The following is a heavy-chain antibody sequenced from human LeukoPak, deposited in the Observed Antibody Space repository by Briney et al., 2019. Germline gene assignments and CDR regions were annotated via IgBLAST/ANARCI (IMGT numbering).Heavy chain of an antibody. Sequence: AASVKVSCKASGYTFTSYGISWVRQAPGQGLEWMGWISAYNGNTNYAQKLQGRVTMTTDTSTSTAYMGLRSLRSDDTAVYYCARDRLLYCSSTSCSTPSFDPWGQGTLVTVSS. V-gene: IGHV1-18*01. CDR3: ARDRLLYCSSTSCSTPSFDP. CDR2: ISAYNGNT. CDR1: GYTFTSYG. J-gene: IGHJ5*02. D-gene: IGHD2-2*01.